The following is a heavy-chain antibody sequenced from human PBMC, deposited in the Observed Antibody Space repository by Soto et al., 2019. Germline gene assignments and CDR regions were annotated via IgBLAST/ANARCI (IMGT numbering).Heavy chain of an antibody. V-gene: IGHV1-2*04. J-gene: IGHJ4*02. CDR1: GYTFTGYY. CDR3: ARVKSDYYDSSGYYDY. D-gene: IGHD3-22*01. Sequence: GASVKVSCKASGYTFTGYYMHWVRQAPGQGLEWMGWINPNSGGTNYAQKFQGWVTMTRDTSISTAYMELSRLRSDDTAVYYCARVKSDYYDSSGYYDYWGQGTLVTVSS. CDR2: INPNSGGT.